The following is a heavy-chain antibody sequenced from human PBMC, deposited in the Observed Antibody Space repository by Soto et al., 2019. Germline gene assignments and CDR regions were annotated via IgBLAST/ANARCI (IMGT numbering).Heavy chain of an antibody. CDR3: ARDDRSSGPFDY. V-gene: IGHV3-7*01. D-gene: IGHD6-19*01. CDR2: VSLDGRDK. CDR1: GFSFSSYW. Sequence: EVQLEESGGGLVQPGGSLRLSCAASGFSFSSYWMSWVRQAPGKGPEWVAIVSLDGRDKTYADSVKGRFTISRDNAENSLFLQMNSLRADDTAVYYCARDDRSSGPFDYWGQGALVTVSS. J-gene: IGHJ4*02.